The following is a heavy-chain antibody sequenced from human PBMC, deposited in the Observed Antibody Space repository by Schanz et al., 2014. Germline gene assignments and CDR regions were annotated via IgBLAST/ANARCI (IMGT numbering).Heavy chain of an antibody. D-gene: IGHD6-19*01. CDR3: AKDVRPVANTVHFYYMDV. J-gene: IGHJ6*02. V-gene: IGHV3-23*04. Sequence: EVQLVESGGGLVRPGGSLRLSCIGSGFTFRSYALGWVRQAPGKGLEWVSLVSASGGGPFYADSVKGRFTISRDNSRNTVYLQMSSLRAEDTAVYYCAKDVRPVANTVHFYYMDVWGQGTTXTVSS. CDR1: GFTFRSYA. CDR2: VSASGGGP.